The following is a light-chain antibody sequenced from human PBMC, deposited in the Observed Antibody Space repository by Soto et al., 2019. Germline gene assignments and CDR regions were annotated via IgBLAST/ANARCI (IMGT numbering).Light chain of an antibody. CDR2: DAS. J-gene: IGKJ1*01. Sequence: EIVLTQSPATLSLSPGERATLXXXASQSVSSYLAWYQQKPGQAPRLLIYDASNRATGIPARFSGSGSGTEFTLTISSLQPDDFATYYCQQYNSYPWTFGQGTKVDIK. CDR1: QSVSSY. V-gene: IGKV3-11*01. CDR3: QQYNSYPWT.